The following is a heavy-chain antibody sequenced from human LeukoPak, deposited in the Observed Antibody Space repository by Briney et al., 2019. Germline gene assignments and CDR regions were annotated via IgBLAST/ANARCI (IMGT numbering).Heavy chain of an antibody. D-gene: IGHD1-26*01. CDR1: GYSFTSYW. CDR2: IYPGDSDT. CDR3: ARQARVGATLIDY. V-gene: IGHV5-51*01. Sequence: GESLKISCKGSGYSFTSYWIGWVRQMPGKGLEWMGIIYPGDSDTRYSPSFQGQVTISADKSISTAHLQWSSLKASDTAMYYCARQARVGATLIDYWGQGTLVTVSS. J-gene: IGHJ4*02.